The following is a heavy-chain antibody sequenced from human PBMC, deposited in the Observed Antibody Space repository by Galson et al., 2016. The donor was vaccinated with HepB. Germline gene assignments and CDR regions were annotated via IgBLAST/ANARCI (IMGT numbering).Heavy chain of an antibody. CDR2: IDWDDDE. Sequence: PALVKPTQTLTLTCHFSGFSLTSSGMSVSWIRQPPGKALEWLARIDWDDDEYYTTSLQTRLTISKDTSKNQVVLTMTSMDPVDTATYFCARALTVDTGMDVWGQGTTVTVSS. J-gene: IGHJ6*02. CDR3: ARALTVDTGMDV. CDR1: GFSLTSSGMS. D-gene: IGHD5-18*01. V-gene: IGHV2-70*11.